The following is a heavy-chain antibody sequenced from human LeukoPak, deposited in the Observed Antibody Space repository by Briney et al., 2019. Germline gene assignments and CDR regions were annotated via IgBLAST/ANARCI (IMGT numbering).Heavy chain of an antibody. V-gene: IGHV4-34*01. D-gene: IGHD2-2*03. CDR3: ARLDPRGPDDY. CDR2: IYYTGTT. J-gene: IGHJ4*02. CDR1: GGSFSGYS. Sequence: SETLSLTCAVYGGSFSGYSWGWIRQPPGKGLEWIGNIYYTGTTYSNPSLKSRVTISVDTSKNQFSLKLSSVTAADTAVYYCARLDPRGPDDYWGQGTLVTVSS.